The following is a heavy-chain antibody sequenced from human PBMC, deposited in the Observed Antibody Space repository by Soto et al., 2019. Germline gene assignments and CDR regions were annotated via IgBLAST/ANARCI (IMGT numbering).Heavy chain of an antibody. V-gene: IGHV3-23*01. J-gene: IGHJ4*02. CDR1: GFTFGTLA. D-gene: IGHD3-10*01. Sequence: EVQLLESGGDLVQPGGSLRLSCLASGFTFGTLAMSWVRQAPGEGLGWVSTITDNGGDSKYADSVRGRFTISRDNSKKILYLQMSNLRAEDSAVYYCVRGSQDSYPGSRIFDFWGRGTLVTVSS. CDR2: ITDNGGDS. CDR3: VRGSQDSYPGSRIFDF.